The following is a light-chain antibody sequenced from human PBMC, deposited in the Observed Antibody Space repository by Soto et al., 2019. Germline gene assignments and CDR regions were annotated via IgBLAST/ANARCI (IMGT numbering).Light chain of an antibody. CDR1: SSNIGSNT. CDR2: SNN. Sequence: QSVLTHPPSASLTPWQRVTISCSGSSSNIGSNTVNWYQQLPGTAPKLLIYSNNQRPSGVPDRFSGSKSGTSASLAISGLQSEDEADYYCAAWDDSLNGYVFGTGTKVTVL. J-gene: IGLJ1*01. V-gene: IGLV1-44*01. CDR3: AAWDDSLNGYV.